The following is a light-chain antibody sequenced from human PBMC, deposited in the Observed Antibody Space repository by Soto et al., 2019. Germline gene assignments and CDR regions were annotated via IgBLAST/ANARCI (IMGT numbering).Light chain of an antibody. Sequence: QSVMTQPPSVSAAPGQKVTISCSGSSPNIGGNSVSWYQQLPGTAPKLPIYDDDKRPSGIPDRFSGSKSGTSATLGMTGFQTGDEADYYCGSWDSSLSAYVFATGTKVTVL. CDR3: GSWDSSLSAYV. J-gene: IGLJ1*01. CDR1: SPNIGGNS. CDR2: DDD. V-gene: IGLV1-51*01.